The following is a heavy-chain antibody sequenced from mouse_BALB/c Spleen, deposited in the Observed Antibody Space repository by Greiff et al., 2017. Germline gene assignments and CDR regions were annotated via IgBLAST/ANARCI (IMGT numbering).Heavy chain of an antibody. CDR1: GFSLTSYG. CDR3: ARNYGSSSGAMDY. D-gene: IGHD1-1*01. V-gene: IGHV2-2*02. CDR2: IWSGGST. Sequence: QVHVKQSGPGLVQPSQSLSITCTVSGFSLTSYGVHWVRQSPGKGLEWLGVIWSGGSTDYNAAFISRLSISKDNSKSQVFFKMNSLQANDTAIYYCARNYGSSSGAMDYWGQGTSVTVSS. J-gene: IGHJ4*01.